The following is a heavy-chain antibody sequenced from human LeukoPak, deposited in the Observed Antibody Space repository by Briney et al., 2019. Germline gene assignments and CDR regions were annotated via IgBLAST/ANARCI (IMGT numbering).Heavy chain of an antibody. CDR2: IYYSGST. V-gene: IGHV4-59*01. CDR1: GGSISSYY. Sequence: SETLSLTCTVSGGSISSYYWSWIRQPPGKGLEWIGYIYYSGSTNYNPTLKSRVTISVDTSKNQFSLKLSSVTAADTAVYYCATTKKGHWFDPWGQGTLVTVSS. CDR3: ATTKKGHWFDP. J-gene: IGHJ5*02.